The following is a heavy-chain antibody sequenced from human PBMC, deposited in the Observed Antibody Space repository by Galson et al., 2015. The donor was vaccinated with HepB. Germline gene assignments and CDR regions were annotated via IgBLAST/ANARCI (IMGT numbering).Heavy chain of an antibody. V-gene: IGHV3-33*08. J-gene: IGHJ4*02. D-gene: IGHD6-19*01. Sequence: SLRLSCAASGFTFRGHSMHWVRQAPGKGLEWVAVIWYDGSNKDYADSVRGRFTISRDNSKNTVYLQMYSLRAEDTAVYYCARESEVSGWYFFDYWGQGTLVTVSS. CDR1: GFTFRGHS. CDR2: IWYDGSNK. CDR3: ARESEVSGWYFFDY.